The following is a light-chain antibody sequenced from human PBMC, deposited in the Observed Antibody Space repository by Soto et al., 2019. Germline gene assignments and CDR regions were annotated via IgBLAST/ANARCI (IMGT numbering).Light chain of an antibody. CDR3: SSFTSSSTQV. J-gene: IGLJ3*02. CDR2: EVN. CDR1: SSDVGGYNY. V-gene: IGLV2-14*01. Sequence: QSALTQPASVSGSLGQSITISCTGSSSDVGGYNYVSWYQQHPGKAPKLMIYEVNNRPSGVSNRFSGSKSGNTASLTISGLQAEDEADYYCSSFTSSSTQVLGGGTKVTV.